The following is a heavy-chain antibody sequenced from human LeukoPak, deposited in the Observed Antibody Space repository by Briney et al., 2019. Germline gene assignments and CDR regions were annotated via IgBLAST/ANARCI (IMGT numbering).Heavy chain of an antibody. CDR1: GFIFTNYA. D-gene: IGHD1-26*01. J-gene: IGHJ4*02. CDR2: ISGSGDTT. CDR3: AKLSPSGSYLYYFDY. Sequence: GGSLRLSCVASGFIFTNYALSWVRQAPGKGLESVSVISGSGDTTYYADSVKGRFTISRDNSKSTLYLQMNSLRAEDTAVYYCAKLSPSGSYLYYFDYWGQGTLVTVSS. V-gene: IGHV3-23*01.